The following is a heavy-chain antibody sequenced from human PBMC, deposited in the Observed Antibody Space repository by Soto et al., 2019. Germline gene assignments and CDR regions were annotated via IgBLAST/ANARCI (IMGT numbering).Heavy chain of an antibody. CDR1: GFTFTNYG. V-gene: IGHV3-23*01. CDR2: FSGGSGTT. CDR3: VKWNGYGDY. Sequence: VQLLASGGGLVQPGGSLRLSCVVSGFTFTNYGVTWVRQAPGKGLQWVSGFSGGSGTTHYSDSVKGRFTISRDDSKSTVYLQMHSLGVDDTAVYYCVKWNGYGDYWGQGTLVTVSS. D-gene: IGHD1-1*01. J-gene: IGHJ4*02.